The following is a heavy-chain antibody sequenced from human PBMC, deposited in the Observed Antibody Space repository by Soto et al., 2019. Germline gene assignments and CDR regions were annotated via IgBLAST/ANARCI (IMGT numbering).Heavy chain of an antibody. CDR2: IYYSGST. Sequence: QVQLQESGPGLVNPSETLSLTCTVSGGSISSYYWSWIRQPPGKGLEWIGYIYYSGSTNDNTSLNSRVTISVDPSKNQFSLKLSSVTAAEPAVYYCARSDARYWGQGTLVTVSS. D-gene: IGHD2-2*01. J-gene: IGHJ4*02. CDR1: GGSISSYY. CDR3: ARSDARY. V-gene: IGHV4-59*01.